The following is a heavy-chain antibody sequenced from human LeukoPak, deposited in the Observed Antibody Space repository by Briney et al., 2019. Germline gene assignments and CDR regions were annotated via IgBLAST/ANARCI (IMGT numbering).Heavy chain of an antibody. J-gene: IGHJ5*02. V-gene: IGHV1-24*01. D-gene: IGHD6-13*01. CDR1: GYTLTELS. Sequence: ASVMVSCKVSGYTLTELSMHWVRQAPGKGLEWMGGFDPEDGETIYAQKFQGRVTMTEDTSTDTAYMELSSLRSEDTAVYYCATDDAAAGIWFDPWGQGTLVTVSS. CDR3: ATDDAAAGIWFDP. CDR2: FDPEDGET.